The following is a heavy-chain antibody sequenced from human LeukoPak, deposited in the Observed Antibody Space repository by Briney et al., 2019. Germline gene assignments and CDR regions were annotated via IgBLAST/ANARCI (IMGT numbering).Heavy chain of an antibody. Sequence: SVKVSCKASGGTFSSYAISWVRQAPGQGLEWMGRIIPIFGTANYAQKFQGRVTITTDESTSTAYMELSSLRSEDTAVYCCASSYAYPNSFDYWGQGTLVTVSS. CDR2: IIPIFGTA. CDR3: ASSYAYPNSFDY. J-gene: IGHJ4*02. CDR1: GGTFSSYA. D-gene: IGHD2-2*01. V-gene: IGHV1-69*05.